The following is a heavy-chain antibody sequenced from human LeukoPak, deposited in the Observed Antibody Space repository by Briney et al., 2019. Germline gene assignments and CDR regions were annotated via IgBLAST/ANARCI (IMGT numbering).Heavy chain of an antibody. CDR2: INPNSGDT. CDR1: GYTPIGYY. V-gene: IGHV1-2*02. D-gene: IGHD6-13*01. CDR3: ARARPSWYAVFDY. J-gene: IGHJ4*02. Sequence: GASARVSRKASGYTPIGYYIHWVPAAPGQGLEWRGWINPNSGDTNYAQKLQGRVTMTRDTSTSTIYMELSSLRSEDTAVYYCARARPSWYAVFDYWGQGTLVTVSS.